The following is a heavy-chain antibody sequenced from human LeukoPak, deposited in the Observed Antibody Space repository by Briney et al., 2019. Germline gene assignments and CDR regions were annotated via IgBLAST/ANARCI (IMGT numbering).Heavy chain of an antibody. CDR3: AKDLDYYGMDV. CDR1: GFTFSSYA. J-gene: IGHJ6*02. V-gene: IGHV3-9*01. CDR2: ISWNSGSI. Sequence: GGSLRLSCAASGFTFSSYAMHWVRQAPGKGLEWVSGISWNSGSIGYADSVKGRFTISRDNAKNSLYLQMNSLRAEDTALYYCAKDLDYYGMDVWGQGTTVTVSS.